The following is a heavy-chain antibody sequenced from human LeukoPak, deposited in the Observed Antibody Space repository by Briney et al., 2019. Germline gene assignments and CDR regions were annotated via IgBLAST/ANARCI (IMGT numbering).Heavy chain of an antibody. J-gene: IGHJ4*02. V-gene: IGHV3-21*01. Sequence: GGSLRLFCAASGFTFSSYSMNWVRQAPGKGLEWVSSISSSNNYIYYADSGKGRFTISRDKAKNSLYLQMNSLRAEDTAVYYCARERYDSQDYWGQGTLVTVSS. D-gene: IGHD5-12*01. CDR2: ISSSNNYI. CDR3: ARERYDSQDY. CDR1: GFTFSSYS.